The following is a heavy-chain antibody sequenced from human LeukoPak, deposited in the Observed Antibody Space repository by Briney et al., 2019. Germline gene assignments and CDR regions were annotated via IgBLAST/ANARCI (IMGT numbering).Heavy chain of an antibody. CDR3: AREVNKDIVVVPAAHAIPQLVYYMDV. CDR2: ISAYSGNT. CDR1: GYTFTSYG. Sequence: ASVKVSCKASGYTFTSYGISWVRQAPGQGLEWMGWISAYSGNTNYAQKLQGRVTMTTDTSTSTAYMELRSLRSDDTAVSYCAREVNKDIVVVPAAHAIPQLVYYMDVWGKGTTVTVSS. V-gene: IGHV1-18*01. J-gene: IGHJ6*03. D-gene: IGHD2-2*01.